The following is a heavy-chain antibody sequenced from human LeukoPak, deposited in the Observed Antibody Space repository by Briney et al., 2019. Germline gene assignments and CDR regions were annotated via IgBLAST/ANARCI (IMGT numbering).Heavy chain of an antibody. Sequence: GGSLRLSCAGSGYSFSDYEMNWVRQAPGRGLEWVAYIWNSGTVTHYTDSVKDRFTISRDNGKNSLFLQMNGLRAEDTAVYYCAIERSFCEGDCSDYWGQGTLVTVSS. CDR3: AIERSFCEGDCSDY. CDR2: IWNSGTVT. CDR1: GYSFSDYE. D-gene: IGHD2-21*01. V-gene: IGHV3-48*03. J-gene: IGHJ4*02.